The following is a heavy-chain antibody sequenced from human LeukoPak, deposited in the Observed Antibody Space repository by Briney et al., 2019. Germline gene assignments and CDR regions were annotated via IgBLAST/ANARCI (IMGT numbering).Heavy chain of an antibody. V-gene: IGHV3-7*01. J-gene: IGHJ6*02. Sequence: GGSLRLSCAASGFTFSSYWMSWVRQAPGKGLEWVANIKQDGSEKYYVDSVKGRFTISRDNAKNSLYLQMNSLRAEDTAVYYCARVGLNYYYYYGIDVWGQGTTVTVSS. CDR2: IKQDGSEK. CDR1: GFTFSSYW. CDR3: ARVGLNYYYYYGIDV.